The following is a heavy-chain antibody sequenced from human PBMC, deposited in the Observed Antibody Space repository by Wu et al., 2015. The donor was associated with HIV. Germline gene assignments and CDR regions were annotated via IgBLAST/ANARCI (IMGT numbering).Heavy chain of an antibody. J-gene: IGHJ2*01. CDR1: GYTFTGYY. Sequence: QVQLVQSGAEVKKPGASVKVSCKASGYTFTGYYMHWVRQAPGQGLEWMGWINPYNGHIQPAQRFQDRITMSTDNSAHTAYMELRSLTSDDTAIYFCARVQFDPDYYTYFDLWGQGTLVTVSS. D-gene: IGHD4/OR15-4a*01. CDR3: ARVQFDPDYYTYFDL. V-gene: IGHV1-2*02. CDR2: INPYNGHI.